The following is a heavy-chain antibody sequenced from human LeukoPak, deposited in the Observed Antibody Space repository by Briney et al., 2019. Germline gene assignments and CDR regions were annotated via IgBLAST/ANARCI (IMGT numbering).Heavy chain of an antibody. D-gene: IGHD3-10*01. Sequence: SETLSLTCTVSGGSISSYYWSWIRQPPGKGLEWIGYIYYGGSTNYNPSLKSRVTISVDTSKNQFSLKLSSVTAADTAVYYCAGPITMVRGVGSGYYYGMDVWGQGTTVTVSS. CDR3: AGPITMVRGVGSGYYYGMDV. CDR2: IYYGGST. J-gene: IGHJ6*02. CDR1: GGSISSYY. V-gene: IGHV4-59*08.